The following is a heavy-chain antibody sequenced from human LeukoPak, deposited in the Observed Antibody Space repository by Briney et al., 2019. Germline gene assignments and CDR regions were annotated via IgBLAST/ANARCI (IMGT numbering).Heavy chain of an antibody. CDR1: GYTFISYG. J-gene: IGHJ5*02. V-gene: IGHV1-18*01. CDR2: ISTYNGNT. Sequence: ASVKVSCKASGYTFISYGISWVRQAPGQGLEWMGWISTYNGNTNYAQKFQGRVTMTTDTSTSTAYMELRSLRSDDTAVYYCARDPDISTNWFEPWGQGTLVTVSS. CDR3: ARDPDISTNWFEP. D-gene: IGHD3-9*01.